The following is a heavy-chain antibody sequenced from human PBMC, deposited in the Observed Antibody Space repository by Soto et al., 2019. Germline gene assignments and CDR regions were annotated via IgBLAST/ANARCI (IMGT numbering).Heavy chain of an antibody. V-gene: IGHV3-48*02. CDR1: GFTFSSYS. D-gene: IGHD2-2*01. Sequence: EVQLVESGGGLVQPGGSLRLSCAASGFTFSSYSMNWVRQTPGKGLEWVSYISSSSSTIYYADSVKGRFTISRDTAKNTRYLQMNSLRDEDTAVYYCARDQLGYCSSTSCYDPDFDYWGQGTLVTVSS. CDR2: ISSSSSTI. CDR3: ARDQLGYCSSTSCYDPDFDY. J-gene: IGHJ4*02.